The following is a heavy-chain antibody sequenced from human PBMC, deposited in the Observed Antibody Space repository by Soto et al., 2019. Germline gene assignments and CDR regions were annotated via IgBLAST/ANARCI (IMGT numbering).Heavy chain of an antibody. CDR1: GFTLRSYS. V-gene: IGHV3-48*02. CDR2: ISSSSSTI. CDR3: ARGSSSWPTDY. J-gene: IGHJ4*02. Sequence: PGGSLKLSCAASGFTLRSYSMNWVRQAPGKGLEWVSYISSSSSTIYYADSVKGRFTISRDNAKNSLYLQMTSLRDEETAVYYCARGSSSWPTDYWGQGTLVTVTS. D-gene: IGHD6-13*01.